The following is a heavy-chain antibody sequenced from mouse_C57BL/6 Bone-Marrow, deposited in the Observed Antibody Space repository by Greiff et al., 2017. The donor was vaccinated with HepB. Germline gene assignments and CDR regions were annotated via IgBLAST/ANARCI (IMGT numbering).Heavy chain of an antibody. J-gene: IGHJ1*03. Sequence: EVNVVESGGGLVQPKGSLKLSCAASGFSFNTYAMNWVRQAPGKGLEWVARIRSKSNNYATYYADSVKDRFTISRDDSESMLYLQMNNLKTEDTAMYYCVRIYDGYYEYFDVWGTGTTVTVSS. D-gene: IGHD2-3*01. CDR1: GFSFNTYA. CDR2: IRSKSNNYAT. V-gene: IGHV10-1*01. CDR3: VRIYDGYYEYFDV.